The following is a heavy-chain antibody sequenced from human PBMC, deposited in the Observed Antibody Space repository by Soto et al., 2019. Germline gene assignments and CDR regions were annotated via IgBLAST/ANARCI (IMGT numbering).Heavy chain of an antibody. J-gene: IGHJ4*02. Sequence: QITLKEFGPTLVKPTQTLTLTCTFSGFSLSTSGVGVGWIRQPPGNALEWLALIYWDDDKRDSPSLKSRLTITKDTAKNQVVLTMTHMDPVDTATYYCAHGPLDYYGSGSYRYYFDYWGQGTLVTVSS. V-gene: IGHV2-5*02. CDR3: AHGPLDYYGSGSYRYYFDY. CDR1: GFSLSTSGVG. CDR2: IYWDDDK. D-gene: IGHD3-10*01.